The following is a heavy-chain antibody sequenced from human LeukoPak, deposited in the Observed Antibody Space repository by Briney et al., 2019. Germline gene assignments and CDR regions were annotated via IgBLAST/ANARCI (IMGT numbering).Heavy chain of an antibody. CDR2: INPDGSTT. J-gene: IGHJ4*02. CDR1: GFTFSSYG. V-gene: IGHV3-74*01. CDR3: ARVRVGAYDFEY. Sequence: GTSLRLSCVASGFTFSSYGMSWVRQVPGKGLVWVSRINPDGSTTTYADSVKGRFTISRDNAKNTLYLQMNSLRAEDTAVYYCARVRVGAYDFEYWGQGTLVTVSS. D-gene: IGHD3-10*01.